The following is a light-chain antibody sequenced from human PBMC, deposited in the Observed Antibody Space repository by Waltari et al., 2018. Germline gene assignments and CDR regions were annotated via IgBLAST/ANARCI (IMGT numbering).Light chain of an antibody. Sequence: EIVLTQSPGTLSLSPGERATVSCRASQSVSRTLAWYQHKPGQAPRLLIYDASIRATGIPDRFSGSGSGTYFSLIISRLEPEDFAVYYCQKYGTLPATFGQGTKVEIK. V-gene: IGKV3-20*01. CDR2: DAS. CDR3: QKYGTLPAT. CDR1: QSVSRT. J-gene: IGKJ1*01.